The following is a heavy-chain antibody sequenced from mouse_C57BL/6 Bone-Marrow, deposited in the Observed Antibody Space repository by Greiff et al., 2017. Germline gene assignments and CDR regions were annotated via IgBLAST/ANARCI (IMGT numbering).Heavy chain of an antibody. CDR2: ISDGGSYT. Sequence: DVMLVESGGGLVKPGGSLKLSCAASGFTFSSYAMSWVRQTPEKRLEWVATISDGGSYTYYPDNVKGRFTISRDNAKNNLYLQMSHLKSEDTAMYYCARDPSSGWCAYWGQGTLVTVSA. D-gene: IGHD3-2*02. J-gene: IGHJ3*01. CDR3: ARDPSSGWCAY. CDR1: GFTFSSYA. V-gene: IGHV5-4*01.